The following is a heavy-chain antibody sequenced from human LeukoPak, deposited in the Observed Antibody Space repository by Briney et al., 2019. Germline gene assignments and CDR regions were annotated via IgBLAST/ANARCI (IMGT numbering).Heavy chain of an antibody. CDR2: TCYRPQWYF. D-gene: IGHD5-12*01. CDR1: GDSISSGSAT. CDR3: AREEDIVGYIEVGFDI. V-gene: IGHV6-1*01. J-gene: IGHJ3*02. Sequence: SQTLSLTCAIFGDSISSGSATWNWIRQSPSRGLEWLGRTCYRPQWYFNYAASLKSRITINPDTSKNQFSLQLESVTSEDTAVYYCAREEDIVGYIEVGFDIWGQGTMVTVSS.